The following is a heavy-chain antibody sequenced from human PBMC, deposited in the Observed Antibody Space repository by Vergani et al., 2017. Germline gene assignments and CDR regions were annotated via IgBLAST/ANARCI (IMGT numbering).Heavy chain of an antibody. CDR2: INHSGST. V-gene: IGHV4-34*01. Sequence: QVQLQQWGAGLLKPSETLSLTCAVYGGSFSGYYWSWIRQPPGKGLEWFGEINHSGSTNYNPSLKSRVTISVDTSKNHFSLRLSSVTAADTAVYYCARGGATVSGFGEPHYYFMVGWSKGTTVTLSS. CDR1: GGSFSGYY. D-gene: IGHD3-10*01. CDR3: ARGGATVSGFGEPHYYFMVG. J-gene: IGHJ6*03.